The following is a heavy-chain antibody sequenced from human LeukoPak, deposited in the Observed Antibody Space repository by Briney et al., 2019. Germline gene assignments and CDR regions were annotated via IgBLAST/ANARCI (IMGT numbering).Heavy chain of an antibody. CDR3: ARGGYCSSISCYPLDY. Sequence: RASVKVSCKASGYTFTGYYMHWVRQAPGQGLEWMGWINPNSGGTNYAQKFQGRVTMTRDTSISTAYMELSRLRSEDMAVYYCARGGYCSSISCYPLDYWGQGTLVTVSS. J-gene: IGHJ4*02. V-gene: IGHV1-2*02. CDR1: GYTFTGYY. D-gene: IGHD2-2*01. CDR2: INPNSGGT.